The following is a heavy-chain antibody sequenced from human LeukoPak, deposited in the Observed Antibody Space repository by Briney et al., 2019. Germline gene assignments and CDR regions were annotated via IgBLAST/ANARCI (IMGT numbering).Heavy chain of an antibody. CDR1: GFSLSTTRMG. CDR3: ARLYCSSTSCYKIWFDP. J-gene: IGHJ5*02. Sequence: SGPTLVNPTEPLTLTCTVSGFSLSTTRMGVSWIRQPPGKALEWLAHIFSNDEKSYSTSLKSRLTISKETSKSQVVLTMTNMDPVDTATYYCARLYCSSTSCYKIWFDPWGQGTLVTVSS. CDR2: IFSNDEK. V-gene: IGHV2-26*01. D-gene: IGHD2-2*02.